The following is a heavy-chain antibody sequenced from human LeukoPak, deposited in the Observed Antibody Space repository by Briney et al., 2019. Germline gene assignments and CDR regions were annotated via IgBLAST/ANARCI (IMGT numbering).Heavy chain of an antibody. CDR2: ISASGGHT. Sequence: GGSLRLSCAGSEFTFGAYGMSWVRQAPGRGLEWVSSISASGGHTYYADSVKGRFTIFRDNSKDTLFLQMDSLRVEDTAVYYCAKDRHFYDSSGYYDWGQGSLVTVSS. D-gene: IGHD3-22*01. CDR1: EFTFGAYG. J-gene: IGHJ4*02. V-gene: IGHV3-23*01. CDR3: AKDRHFYDSSGYYD.